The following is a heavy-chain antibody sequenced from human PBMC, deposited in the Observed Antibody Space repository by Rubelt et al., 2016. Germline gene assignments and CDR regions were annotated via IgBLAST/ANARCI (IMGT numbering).Heavy chain of an antibody. D-gene: IGHD2-2*01. CDR3: ANPSVVPAKGMDV. CDR1: GSTFDDYA. J-gene: IGHJ6*02. CDR2: ISGSGGST. V-gene: IGHV3-23*04. Sequence: EVQLVESGGGLVQPGRSLRLSCAASGSTFDDYAMHWVRQAPGKGLVWVSAISGSGGSTYYADSVKGLFTISRDNSKNTLYLQMNSLRAEDTAVYYCANPSVVPAKGMDVWGQGTTVTVSS.